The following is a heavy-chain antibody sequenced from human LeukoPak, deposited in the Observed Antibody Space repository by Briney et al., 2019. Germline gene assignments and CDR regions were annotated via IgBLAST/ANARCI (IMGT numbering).Heavy chain of an antibody. J-gene: IGHJ4*02. CDR2: IDWDDEK. Sequence: SGPTLVNPTQTLTLTCTFSGFSLSTTGMRVSWIRQPPGKALEWLARIDWDDEKFYRASLKTRLTIAKDTSKNQVVLTVTNVDPVDTATYYCARHSNYDYYFGNWGQGALVSVSS. V-gene: IGHV2-70*04. CDR3: ARHSNYDYYFGN. D-gene: IGHD4-11*01. CDR1: GFSLSTTGMR.